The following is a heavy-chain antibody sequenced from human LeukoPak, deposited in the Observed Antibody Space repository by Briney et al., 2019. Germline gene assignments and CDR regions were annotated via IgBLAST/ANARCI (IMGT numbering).Heavy chain of an antibody. J-gene: IGHJ4*02. CDR2: IYYSGST. CDR3: ARHLDDINCSGGSCYELKPTIFDY. CDR1: GGSISSYY. D-gene: IGHD2-15*01. V-gene: IGHV4-59*08. Sequence: SETLSLTCTVSGGSISSYYWSWIRQPPGKGLEWIGYIYYSGSTNYNPSLKSRVTISVDTSKNQFSLKLSSVTAADTAVYYCARHLDDINCSGGSCYELKPTIFDYWGQGTLVTVSS.